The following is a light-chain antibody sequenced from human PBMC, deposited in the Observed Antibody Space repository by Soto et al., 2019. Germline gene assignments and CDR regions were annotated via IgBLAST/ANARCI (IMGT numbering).Light chain of an antibody. Sequence: EIVMTQSPATLSVSPGERATLSCRASQSVSSNLAWYQQQPGQAPRLLIYGASTRATGIPARLSGSGSGTEFTLTISRLQSEDFAVYYCQQYNNWPPGTFGQGTKLEIK. J-gene: IGKJ2*01. CDR2: GAS. CDR3: QQYNNWPPGT. CDR1: QSVSSN. V-gene: IGKV3-15*01.